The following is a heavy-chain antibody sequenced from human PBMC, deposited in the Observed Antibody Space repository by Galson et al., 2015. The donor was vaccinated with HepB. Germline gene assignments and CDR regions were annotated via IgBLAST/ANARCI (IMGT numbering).Heavy chain of an antibody. CDR1: GYTFTNYA. D-gene: IGHD5-18*01. J-gene: IGHJ3*02. CDR2: LNTNTGDP. V-gene: IGHV7-4-1*02. CDR3: VRDCVDNYGSDAFDI. Sequence: KVSCKASGYTFTNYAINWVRQAPGQGLEWMGWLNTNTGDPTYVQGLTGRFVFSLDTSVSTAYLQISSLKAEDTAVYYCVRDCVDNYGSDAFDIWGQGTMVTVSS.